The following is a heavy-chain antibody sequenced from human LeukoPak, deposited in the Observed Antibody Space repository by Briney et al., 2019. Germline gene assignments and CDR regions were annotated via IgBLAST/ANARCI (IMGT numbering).Heavy chain of an antibody. CDR1: GYTFTSYY. CDR3: ARVDPEQWLVTYYYCGMDV. CDR2: INPSGGSS. D-gene: IGHD6-19*01. Sequence: ASVKVSCKASGYTFTSYYMHWVRQAPGQGLEWMGIINPSGGSSSYAQKFQGRVTMTRDTSTSTVYMELRSLRSDDTAVYYCARVDPEQWLVTYYYCGMDVWGQGTTVTVSS. J-gene: IGHJ6*02. V-gene: IGHV1-46*01.